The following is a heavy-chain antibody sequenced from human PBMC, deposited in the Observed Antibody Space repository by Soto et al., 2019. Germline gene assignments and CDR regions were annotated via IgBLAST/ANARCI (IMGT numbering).Heavy chain of an antibody. J-gene: IGHJ4*02. CDR1: GGSISSSSYY. CDR3: ASIYSSSVYYFDY. D-gene: IGHD6-13*01. CDR2: IYYSGST. Sequence: PSETLSLTCSVSGGSISSSSYYWGWIRQPPGKGLEWIGSIYYSGSTYYNPSLKSRVTISVDTSKNQFSLKLSSVTAADTAVYFCASIYSSSVYYFDYWGQGTLVTVSS. V-gene: IGHV4-39*01.